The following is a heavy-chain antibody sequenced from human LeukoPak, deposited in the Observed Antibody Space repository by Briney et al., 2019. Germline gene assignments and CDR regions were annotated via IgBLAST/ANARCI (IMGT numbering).Heavy chain of an antibody. CDR2: IIPIFGTA. CDR1: GGTFSSYA. Sequence: ASVKVSCKASGGTFSSYAISWVRQAPGQGLEWMGGIIPIFGTANYAQKFQGRVTITTDESTSTAYMELSSLRSEDTAVYYCARDVYAATTKSGPHDYWGQGTLVTVSS. CDR3: ARDVYAATTKSGPHDY. V-gene: IGHV1-69*05. J-gene: IGHJ4*02. D-gene: IGHD5-12*01.